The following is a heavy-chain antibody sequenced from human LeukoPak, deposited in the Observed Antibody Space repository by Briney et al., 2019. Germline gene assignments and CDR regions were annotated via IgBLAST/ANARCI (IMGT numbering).Heavy chain of an antibody. CDR1: GGSFSGYY. CDR2: INHSGST. CDR3: ARGQRTTIFEVVIRYNWFDP. D-gene: IGHD3-3*01. Sequence: SETLSLTCAVYGGSFSGYYWSWIRQPPGKGLEWIGEINHSGSTNYNPSLKSRVTISVDTSKNQFSLKLSSVTAADTAVYYCARGQRTTIFEVVIRYNWFDPWGQGTLVTVSS. J-gene: IGHJ5*02. V-gene: IGHV4-34*01.